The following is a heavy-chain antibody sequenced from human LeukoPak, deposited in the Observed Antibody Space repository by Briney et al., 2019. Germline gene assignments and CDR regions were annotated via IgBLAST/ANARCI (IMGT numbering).Heavy chain of an antibody. CDR1: GGSISSSSYY. J-gene: IGHJ4*02. CDR3: ARESYSGYDSPFDY. V-gene: IGHV4-39*07. D-gene: IGHD5-12*01. CDR2: IYYSGST. Sequence: SETLSLTCTVSGGSISSSSYYWGWIRQPPGKGLEWIGSIYYSGSTYYNPSLKSRVTISVDTSKNQFSLKLSSVTAADTAVYYCARESYSGYDSPFDYWGQGTLVTVSS.